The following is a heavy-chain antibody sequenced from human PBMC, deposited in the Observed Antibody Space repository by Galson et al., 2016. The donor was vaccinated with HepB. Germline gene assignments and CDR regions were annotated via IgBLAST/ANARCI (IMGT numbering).Heavy chain of an antibody. Sequence: SVKVSCKASGYTFTDYYMHWVRQAPGQGLERMGWINPDSGVTSYAQKFQGRVTMTRDTSISTVYMELSRLKSDDTAIYYCARDRYSGSYYVGAFDIWGQGTMVTVS. CDR3: ARDRYSGSYYVGAFDI. V-gene: IGHV1-2*02. CDR2: INPDSGVT. CDR1: GYTFTDYY. J-gene: IGHJ3*02. D-gene: IGHD1-26*01.